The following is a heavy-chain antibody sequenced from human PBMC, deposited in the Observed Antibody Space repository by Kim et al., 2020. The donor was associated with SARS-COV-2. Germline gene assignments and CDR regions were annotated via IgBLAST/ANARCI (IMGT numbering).Heavy chain of an antibody. CDR1: GGSISINY. Sequence: SETLSLTCTVSGGSISINYWSWIRQPPGKGLEWIGFMYNSETPNYNPSLKSRVTISPDTSKNQFSLRLSSVTAADTAVYYCARHWGGYSGYDSALDVWGQGTMVTVSS. D-gene: IGHD5-12*01. CDR3: ARHWGGYSGYDSALDV. CDR2: MYNSETP. V-gene: IGHV4-59*08. J-gene: IGHJ3*01.